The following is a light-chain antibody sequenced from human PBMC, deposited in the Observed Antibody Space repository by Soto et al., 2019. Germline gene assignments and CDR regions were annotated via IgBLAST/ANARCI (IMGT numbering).Light chain of an antibody. J-gene: IGLJ3*02. CDR2: SNT. V-gene: IGLV1-44*01. Sequence: QSVLTQPPSASGTPGQRVTISCSGTTSNIGSNSVNWFQQLPGTAPRLLIYSNTQRPSGVPDRFSGSKSGTSASLAISGLQSEEEAEYYCAGWYDSLNGLGVFGGGTKVTVL. CDR3: AGWYDSLNGLGV. CDR1: TSNIGSNS.